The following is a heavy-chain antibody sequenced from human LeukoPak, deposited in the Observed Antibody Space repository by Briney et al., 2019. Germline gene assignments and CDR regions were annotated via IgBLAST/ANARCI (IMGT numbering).Heavy chain of an antibody. V-gene: IGHV1-18*01. D-gene: IGHD4-17*01. Sequence: ASVRVSCRASGYTFTNFGITWVRQAPGQGLEWMGWISGSNGNTNSAQEFQGRVTMTTDTSTNTAYMELRSLRSDDTAMYYCAREGSRVTTYAFDIWGQGTMITVSS. CDR3: AREGSRVTTYAFDI. J-gene: IGHJ3*02. CDR2: ISGSNGNT. CDR1: GYTFTNFG.